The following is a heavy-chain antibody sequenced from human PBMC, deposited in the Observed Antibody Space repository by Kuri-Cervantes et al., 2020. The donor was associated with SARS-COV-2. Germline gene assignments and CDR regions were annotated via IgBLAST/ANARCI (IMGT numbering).Heavy chain of an antibody. V-gene: IGHV4-39*01. CDR3: ARHPPRDLMPWVD. Sequence: GSLRLSCTVSGGSISSYYWGWIRQPPGKGLEWIGSIYYSGSTYYNPSLKSRVTISVDTSKNQFSLKLSSVTAADTAVYYCARHPPRDLMPWVDWGQGTLVTVSS. D-gene: IGHD2-2*01. J-gene: IGHJ4*02. CDR2: IYYSGST. CDR1: GGSISSYY.